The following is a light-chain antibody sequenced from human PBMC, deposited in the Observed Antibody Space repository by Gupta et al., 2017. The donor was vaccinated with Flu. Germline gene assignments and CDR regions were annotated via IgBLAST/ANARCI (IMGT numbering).Light chain of an antibody. CDR3: QQYKNWPPTWT. J-gene: IGKJ1*01. Sequence: EIVMTHFPATLSVSPGERATLSCRASQSVSSDLAWYQQKPGQAPKPLMCGASTRATGIPARFSGSGSGTEFTLTISSLQSEDFGVYSCQQYKNWPPTWTFGQGTKVEIK. V-gene: IGKV3-15*01. CDR2: GAS. CDR1: QSVSSD.